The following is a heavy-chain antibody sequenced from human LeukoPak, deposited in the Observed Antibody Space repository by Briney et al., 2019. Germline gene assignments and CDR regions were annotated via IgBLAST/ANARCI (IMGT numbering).Heavy chain of an antibody. CDR3: ARGRAPPAIVVVPAAIGH. CDR2: ISSSGSTI. CDR1: GFTFSSYE. Sequence: GGSLRLSCAASGFTFSSYEMNWVRQAPGKGLEWVSYISSSGSTIYYADSVKGRFTISRDNAKNPLYLQMNSLRAEDTAVYYCARGRAPPAIVVVPAAIGHWGQGTLVTVSS. J-gene: IGHJ4*02. V-gene: IGHV3-48*03. D-gene: IGHD2-2*02.